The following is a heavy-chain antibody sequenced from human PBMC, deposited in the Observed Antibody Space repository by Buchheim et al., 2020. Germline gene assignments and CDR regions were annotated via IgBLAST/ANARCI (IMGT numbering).Heavy chain of an antibody. J-gene: IGHJ4*02. CDR3: ARNHCTNGVCHEDQGRHFDY. D-gene: IGHD2-8*01. CDR2: IYYSGST. CDR1: GGSISSGGYY. Sequence: QVQLQESGPGLVKPSQTLSLTCTVSGGSISSGGYYWSWIRQHPGKGLEWIGYIYYSGSTSYNPSLKSPVTISVDTSKNPFSLKLSSVTAADTAVYYCARNHCTNGVCHEDQGRHFDYWGQGTL. V-gene: IGHV4-31*01.